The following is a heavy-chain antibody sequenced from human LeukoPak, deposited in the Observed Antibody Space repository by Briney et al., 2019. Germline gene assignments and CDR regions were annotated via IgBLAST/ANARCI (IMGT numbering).Heavy chain of an antibody. CDR3: ARDRGGYSSSGFDP. CDR2: ISYDGSNK. D-gene: IGHD6-6*01. CDR1: GFTFSSYA. V-gene: IGHV3-30*04. J-gene: IGHJ5*02. Sequence: GGSLRLSCAASGFTFSSYAMHWVRQAPGKGLEWVAVISYDGSNKYYADSVKGRFTISRDNSKNTLYLQMNSLRAEDTAVYYCARDRGGYSSSGFDPWGQGTLVTVSS.